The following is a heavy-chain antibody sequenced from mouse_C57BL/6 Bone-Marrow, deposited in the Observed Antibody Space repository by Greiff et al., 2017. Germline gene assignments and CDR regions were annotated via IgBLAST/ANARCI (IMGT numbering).Heavy chain of an antibody. D-gene: IGHD1-1*01. CDR2: IYPRSGNT. J-gene: IGHJ2*01. Sequence: VQLQQSGAELARPGASVKLSCKASGYTFTSYGISWVKQRTGQGLEWIGEIYPRSGNTYYNEKFKGKATLPADKSSSTAYMELRSLTSEDSAVYFCALLYYGSSPYYFDYWGQGTTLTVSS. CDR1: GYTFTSYG. V-gene: IGHV1-81*01. CDR3: ALLYYGSSPYYFDY.